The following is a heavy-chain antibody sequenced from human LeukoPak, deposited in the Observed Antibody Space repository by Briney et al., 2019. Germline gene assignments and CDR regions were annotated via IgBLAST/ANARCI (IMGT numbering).Heavy chain of an antibody. CDR3: ARTAREFNYDYKWFDL. V-gene: IGHV3-11*01. D-gene: IGHD3-22*01. CDR2: XXSSXXTX. J-gene: IGHJ5*02. Sequence: PGGSLRLSCAASGLTFSDSYMSWIRQAPGKXXXXXXXXXSSXXTXXXXXXXXXXXXXXXXXAKNSLFLQMNSLRAEDTAVYYCARTAREFNYDYKWFDLWGQGTLVTVSS. CDR1: GLTFSDSY.